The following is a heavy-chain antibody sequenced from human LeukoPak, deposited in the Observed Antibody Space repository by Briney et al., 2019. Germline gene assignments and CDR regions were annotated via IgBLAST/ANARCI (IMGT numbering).Heavy chain of an antibody. CDR2: MNPNSGNT. CDR1: GYTFTSYD. Sequence: ASVKVSCKASGYTFTSYDINWVRQATGQGLEWMGWMNPNSGNTGYAQKFQGRVTITRNTSISTAYMELSSLRSEDTAVYYCARRKIVGATLDYWGQGTLVTVSS. V-gene: IGHV1-8*03. D-gene: IGHD1-26*01. CDR3: ARRKIVGATLDY. J-gene: IGHJ4*02.